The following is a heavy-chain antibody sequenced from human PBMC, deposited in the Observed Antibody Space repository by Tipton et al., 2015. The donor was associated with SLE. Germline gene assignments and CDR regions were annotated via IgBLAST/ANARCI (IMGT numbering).Heavy chain of an antibody. V-gene: IGHV3-23*01. CDR3: AKEPVGYCSTTACHYFDY. CDR1: GFTFSAYA. D-gene: IGHD2-2*01. Sequence: SLRLSCEASGFTFSAYALSWVRQAPGKGLEWVAGFSDNGGSTFYADSVKGRFTISRDNSKNTLSLQMNSLRAEDTAVYYCAKEPVGYCSTTACHYFDYWGHGSLVTVSS. J-gene: IGHJ4*01. CDR2: FSDNGGST.